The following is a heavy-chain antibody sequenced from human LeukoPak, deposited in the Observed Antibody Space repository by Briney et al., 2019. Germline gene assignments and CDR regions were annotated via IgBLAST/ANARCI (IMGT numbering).Heavy chain of an antibody. D-gene: IGHD1-26*01. CDR1: GGTFSSYA. Sequence: SVKVSCKASGGTFSSYAISWVRQAPGQGLEWMGGIIPIFGTANYAQKSQGRVTITADESTSTAYMELSSLRSEDTAVYYCARDTPTTSTGIAGDEYFQHWGQGTLVTVSS. CDR3: ARDTPTTSTGIAGDEYFQH. J-gene: IGHJ1*01. CDR2: IIPIFGTA. V-gene: IGHV1-69*13.